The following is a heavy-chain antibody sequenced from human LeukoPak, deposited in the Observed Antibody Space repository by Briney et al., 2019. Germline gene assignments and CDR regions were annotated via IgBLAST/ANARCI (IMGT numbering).Heavy chain of an antibody. J-gene: IGHJ4*02. V-gene: IGHV3-7*01. Sequence: GSLRLSCAVSGFTFGNNWMSWVRQAPGEGLEWVANIKQDGSEKYYVDSVKGRFTISRDDAKNSLFLQMDSLRAEDTAFYYCASGGAVGGGMTYWGQGTLVTVSS. CDR2: IKQDGSEK. CDR3: ASGGAVGGGMTY. D-gene: IGHD6-19*01. CDR1: GFTFGNNW.